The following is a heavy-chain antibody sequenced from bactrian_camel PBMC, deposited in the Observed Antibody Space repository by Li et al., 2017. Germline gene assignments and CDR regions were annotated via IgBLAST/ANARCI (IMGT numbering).Heavy chain of an antibody. CDR2: ISVDGTT. D-gene: IGHD2*01. Sequence: HVQLVESGGGSVRAGGALRLACAASGYTYFNNCMGWYRQAPGTACELVSRISVDGTTYYADSVKGRFTISRDNAKNTLSLQMRSLKPEDTAVYYCAADLGWCGRRPLQREFRNWGQGTQVTVS. J-gene: IGHJ4*01. CDR1: GYTYFNNC. V-gene: IGHV3S55*01. CDR3: AADLGWCGRRPLQREFRN.